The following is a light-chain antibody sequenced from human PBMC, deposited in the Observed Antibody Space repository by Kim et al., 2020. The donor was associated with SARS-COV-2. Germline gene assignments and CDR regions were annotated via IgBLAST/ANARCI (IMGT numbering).Light chain of an antibody. Sequence: GQSVTISCTGTSSDVGYYNYVSCYQQQPGTAHLLMIYDVSKRPSGVPDRFSGSKSGNAASLTISGLQAEDDADYYCCSYAGSYEVFGGGTQLTVL. CDR1: SSDVGYYNY. CDR3: CSYAGSYEV. V-gene: IGLV2-11*01. CDR2: DVS. J-gene: IGLJ2*01.